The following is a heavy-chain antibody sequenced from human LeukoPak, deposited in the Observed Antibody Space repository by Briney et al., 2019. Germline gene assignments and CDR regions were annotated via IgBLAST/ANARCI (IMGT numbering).Heavy chain of an antibody. D-gene: IGHD3-9*01. Sequence: SVKVSCKASGGIFSSYTISWVRQAPGQGLEWMGRIIPILGIANYAQKFQGRVTITADKSTSTAYMELSSLRSEDTAVYYCASSPAALTGYYSPFDYWGQGTLVTVFS. CDR1: GGIFSSYT. CDR2: IIPILGIA. CDR3: ASSPAALTGYYSPFDY. J-gene: IGHJ4*02. V-gene: IGHV1-69*02.